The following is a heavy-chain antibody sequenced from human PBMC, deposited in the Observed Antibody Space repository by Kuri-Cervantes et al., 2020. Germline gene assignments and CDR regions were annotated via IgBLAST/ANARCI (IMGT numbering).Heavy chain of an antibody. CDR1: GGSFSGYY. V-gene: IGHV4-34*01. J-gene: IGHJ5*02. CDR2: INHSGST. Sequence: LRPSCAVYGGSFSGYYWPWIRQSPGTGLEWIGEINHSGSTNYNPSLKSRVTISVDKSKNQFSLKLSSVTAADTAVYYCASETGVNWFDPWGQGTMVTVSS. CDR3: ASETGVNWFDP.